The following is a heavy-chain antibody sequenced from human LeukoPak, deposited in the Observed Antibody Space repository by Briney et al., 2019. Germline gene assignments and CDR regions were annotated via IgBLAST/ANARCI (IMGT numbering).Heavy chain of an antibody. CDR2: IYYSGTT. V-gene: IGHV4-39*07. J-gene: IGHJ4*02. CDR3: ARAPVGAIHDY. D-gene: IGHD1-26*01. Sequence: SETLSLTCTVSGGSISSGSYYWGWIRQPPGKGLEWVGNIYYSGTTYYNPSLKSRVTISVDTSKNQFSLKLSSVTAADTAVYYCARAPVGAIHDYWGQGTLVTVSS. CDR1: GGSISSGSYY.